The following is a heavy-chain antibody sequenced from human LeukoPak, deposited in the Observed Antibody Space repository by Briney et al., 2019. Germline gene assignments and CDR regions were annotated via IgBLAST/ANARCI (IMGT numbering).Heavy chain of an antibody. CDR1: GYTFTGYY. CDR2: INPNSGGT. Sequence: ASVKVSCKASGYTFTGYYMHWVRQAPGQGLEWMGWINPNSGGTNYAQKFQGRVTMTRDTSISTAYMELSRLRSDDTAVYYCAREGDYYDSSGYYFDYWGQGTPVTVSS. J-gene: IGHJ4*02. CDR3: AREGDYYDSSGYYFDY. V-gene: IGHV1-2*02. D-gene: IGHD3-22*01.